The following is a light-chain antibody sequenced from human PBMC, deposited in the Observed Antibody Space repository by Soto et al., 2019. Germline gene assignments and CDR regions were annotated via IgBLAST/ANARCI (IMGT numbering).Light chain of an antibody. J-gene: IGKJ1*01. CDR2: GAS. Sequence: EIVMTQSPATLSVSPGERATLSCRASQSVSSNLAWYQQKPGQAPSLLIYGASTRATGIPARFSSSGSGPEFTLTISSLQSEDFGVYFCQQYNNWPPDRTVRQGPKVEIK. CDR3: QQYNNWPPDRT. V-gene: IGKV3-15*01. CDR1: QSVSSN.